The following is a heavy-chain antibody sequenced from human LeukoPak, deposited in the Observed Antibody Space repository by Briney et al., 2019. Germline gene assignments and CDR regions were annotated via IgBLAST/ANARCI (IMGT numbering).Heavy chain of an antibody. V-gene: IGHV1-18*01. D-gene: IGHD3-3*01. CDR1: GYTFTSYG. CDR3: AGVAFGVGFDY. Sequence: ASVKVSCKASGYTFTSYGISWVRQAPGQGLEWMGWISAYNGNTNYAQKLQGRVTMTTDTSTSTDYMELRSLRSDDTAVYYCAGVAFGVGFDYWGQGTLVTVSS. CDR2: ISAYNGNT. J-gene: IGHJ4*02.